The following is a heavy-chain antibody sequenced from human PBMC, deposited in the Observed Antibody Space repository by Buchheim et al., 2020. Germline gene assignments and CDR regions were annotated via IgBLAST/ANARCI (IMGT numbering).Heavy chain of an antibody. V-gene: IGHV3-30*04. CDR2: ISYDGSNK. CDR1: GFTFSSYA. J-gene: IGHJ4*02. D-gene: IGHD2-15*01. CDR3: AREKGLLPDY. Sequence: QVQLVESGGGVVQPGRSLRLSCAASGFTFSSYAMHWVRQAPGKGLEWVAVISYDGSNKYYADSVKGRFTISRDNSKNTLYLQMSSLRAEDTAVYYCAREKGLLPDYWGQGTL.